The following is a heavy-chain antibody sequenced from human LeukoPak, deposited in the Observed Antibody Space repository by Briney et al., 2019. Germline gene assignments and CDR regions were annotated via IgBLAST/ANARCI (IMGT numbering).Heavy chain of an antibody. CDR1: GYTFTGYY. Sequence: ASVKVSCKASGYTFTGYYMHRVRQAPGQGLEWMGWINPNSGGTNYAQKFQGRVTMTRDTSISTAYMELSRLRSDDTAVYYCARGPYYYDSSGYYFRFSNWFDPWGQGTLVTVSS. D-gene: IGHD3-22*01. CDR2: INPNSGGT. CDR3: ARGPYYYDSSGYYFRFSNWFDP. J-gene: IGHJ5*02. V-gene: IGHV1-2*02.